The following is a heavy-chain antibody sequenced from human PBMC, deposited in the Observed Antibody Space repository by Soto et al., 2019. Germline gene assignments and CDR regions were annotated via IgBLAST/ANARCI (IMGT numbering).Heavy chain of an antibody. CDR1: GFTFSSYG. CDR3: ARGGHSYGHGGSYYYGMDV. CDR2: IWYDGSNK. V-gene: IGHV3-33*01. J-gene: IGHJ6*02. D-gene: IGHD5-18*01. Sequence: GGSLRLSCAASGFTFSSYGMHWVRQAPGKGLEWVAVIWYDGSNKYYADSVKGRFTISRDNSKNTLYLQMNSLRAEDTAVYYCARGGHSYGHGGSYYYGMDVWGQGTTVTVSS.